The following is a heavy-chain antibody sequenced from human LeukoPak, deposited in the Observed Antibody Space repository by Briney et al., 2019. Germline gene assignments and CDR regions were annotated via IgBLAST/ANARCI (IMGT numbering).Heavy chain of an antibody. CDR3: ARLAITIFGVVMDV. V-gene: IGHV1-8*01. D-gene: IGHD3-3*01. Sequence: ASVKVSCKASGYTFTGYDINWVRQATGQGLEWMGWMNPNSGNTGYAQKFQGRVTMTRNTSISTAYMELSSLRSEDTAVYYCARLAITIFGVVMDVWGQGTTVTVSS. CDR2: MNPNSGNT. J-gene: IGHJ6*02. CDR1: GYTFTGYD.